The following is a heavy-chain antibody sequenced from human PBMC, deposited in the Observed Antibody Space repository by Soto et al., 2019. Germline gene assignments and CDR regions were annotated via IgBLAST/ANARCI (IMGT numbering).Heavy chain of an antibody. J-gene: IGHJ4*02. V-gene: IGHV3-23*01. CDR2: ISGSGGST. Sequence: EVQLLESGGGLVQPGGSLRLSCAASGFTFTSYAMSWVRQAPGKGLEWVSAISGSGGSTYYADSVKGRFTISRDNSKNTLYLQMNSLRAEDTAVYYCAKAPVRVVAATSDYWGQGTLVTVSS. D-gene: IGHD2-15*01. CDR3: AKAPVRVVAATSDY. CDR1: GFTFTSYA.